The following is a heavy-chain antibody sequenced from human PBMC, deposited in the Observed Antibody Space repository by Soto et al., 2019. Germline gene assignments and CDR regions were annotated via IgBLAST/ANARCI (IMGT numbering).Heavy chain of an antibody. V-gene: IGHV4-39*01. J-gene: IGHJ4*02. CDR1: GGSVTNSSYY. Sequence: SETLSLTCTGSGGSVTNSSYYWGWIRQTPGKGLEWIGSVYYRGRSYSKSSVKSRVTISVDTSKNRFSLSLNSVTASDTAVYFCVSQRTTVPTQAYFDYWGPGALVTVSS. D-gene: IGHD4-17*01. CDR2: VYYRGRS. CDR3: VSQRTTVPTQAYFDY.